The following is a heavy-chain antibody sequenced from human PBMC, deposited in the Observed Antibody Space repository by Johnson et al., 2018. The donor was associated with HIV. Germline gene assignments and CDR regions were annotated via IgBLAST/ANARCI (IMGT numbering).Heavy chain of an antibody. CDR1: GFTFSDHY. Sequence: QEQLVESGGGVVQPGRSLRLSCAASGFTFSDHYMSWIRQAPGKGLEWVSYISSSGSTIYYADSVKGRFTISRDNAKNSLYLQMNSLRAEDMAVYYCARERQQLVKGGAFDIWGQGTMVTVYS. J-gene: IGHJ3*02. D-gene: IGHD6-13*01. CDR2: ISSSGSTI. CDR3: ARERQQLVKGGAFDI. V-gene: IGHV3-11*01.